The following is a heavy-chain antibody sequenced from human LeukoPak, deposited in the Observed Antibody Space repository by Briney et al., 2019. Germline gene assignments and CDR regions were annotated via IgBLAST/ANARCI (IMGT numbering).Heavy chain of an antibody. D-gene: IGHD5-18*01. V-gene: IGHV4-61*01. CDR3: ARGGRGIQLWSGGPTYGMDV. CDR1: GGSVRSDISH. J-gene: IGHJ6*02. Sequence: SETLSLTCSVSGGSVRSDISHWSWIRQPPGKGLEWIGYVHYSGSANYNPSLESRVTMSLDKSKNQFSLKLSSVTAADTAVYYCARGGRGIQLWSGGPTYGMDVWGQGTTVTVSS. CDR2: VHYSGSA.